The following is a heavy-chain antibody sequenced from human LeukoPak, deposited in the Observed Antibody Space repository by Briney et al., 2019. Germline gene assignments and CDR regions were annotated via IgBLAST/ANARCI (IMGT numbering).Heavy chain of an antibody. CDR1: GFTFSDYN. J-gene: IGHJ4*02. CDR3: ARDPWGIASSRLFDY. Sequence: GGSLRLSCAASGFTFSDYNMRWIRQAPGKGLEWVSSISRSGSTKYYADSVKGRFTISRDNAKNSLFLQMNSLRAEDTALYYCARDPWGIASSRLFDYWGQGTLVTVSS. V-gene: IGHV3-11*01. D-gene: IGHD6-13*01. CDR2: ISRSGSTK.